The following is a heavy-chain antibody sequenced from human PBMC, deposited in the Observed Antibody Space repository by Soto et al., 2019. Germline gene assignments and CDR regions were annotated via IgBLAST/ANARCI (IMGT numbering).Heavy chain of an antibody. CDR3: VTYFGYTSGL. Sequence: GSLRLSCEGSGFTLSDHYMDWVRQAPGKGLEWVGRSRNRGNNYVTEYAASVKGRFTIPRDDSKNSVHLQMNSLKTEDTARYHCVTYFGYTSGLWGQGTLVTVSS. CDR2: SRNRGNNYVT. CDR1: GFTLSDHY. V-gene: IGHV3-72*01. D-gene: IGHD5-18*01. J-gene: IGHJ4*02.